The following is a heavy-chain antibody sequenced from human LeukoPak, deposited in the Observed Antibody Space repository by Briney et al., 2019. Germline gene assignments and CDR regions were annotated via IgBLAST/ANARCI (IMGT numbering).Heavy chain of an antibody. CDR1: GFTFGSYG. CDR2: ISYDGSNK. Sequence: GRSLRLSCAASGFTFGSYGMHWVRQAPGKGLEWVAVISYDGSNKYYADSVKGRFTISRDNSKNTLYLQMNSLRAEDTAVYYCAKEQQWLVLYYFDYWGQGTLVTVSS. D-gene: IGHD6-19*01. CDR3: AKEQQWLVLYYFDY. V-gene: IGHV3-30*18. J-gene: IGHJ4*02.